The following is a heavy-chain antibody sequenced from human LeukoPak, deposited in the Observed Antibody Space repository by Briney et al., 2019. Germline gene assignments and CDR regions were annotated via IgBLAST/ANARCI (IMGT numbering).Heavy chain of an antibody. CDR3: AKDPSGSYYDNWFDP. J-gene: IGHJ5*02. V-gene: IGHV3-23*01. CDR2: ISGSGGST. Sequence: HTGGSLRLSCAASGFTFSSYAMSWVRQAPGKGLEWVSAISGSGGSTYYADSVKGRFTISRDNSKNTLYLQMNSLRAEDTAVYYCAKDPSGSYYDNWFDPWGQGTLVTVSS. CDR1: GFTFSSYA. D-gene: IGHD1-26*01.